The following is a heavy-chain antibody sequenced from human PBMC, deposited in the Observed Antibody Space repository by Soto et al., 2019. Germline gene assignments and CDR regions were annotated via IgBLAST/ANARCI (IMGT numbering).Heavy chain of an antibody. Sequence: EVQLVESGGGLVKPGGSLRLSCAASGFTFSNAWMTWVRQVPGKGLEWVGRIKSKTDGGTTDYAAPVKGRFTISRDDSKYTVYLQMNILNTEDTAVYYCTTYLPRSYGPLGNRGQGTLVTVSS. CDR2: IKSKTDGGTT. CDR3: TTYLPRSYGPLGN. J-gene: IGHJ4*02. D-gene: IGHD1-26*01. V-gene: IGHV3-15*01. CDR1: GFTFSNAW.